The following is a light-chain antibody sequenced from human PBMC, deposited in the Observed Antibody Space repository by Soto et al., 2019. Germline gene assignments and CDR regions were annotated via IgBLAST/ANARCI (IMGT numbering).Light chain of an antibody. V-gene: IGLV2-11*01. CDR3: SSYAGSYSYV. Sequence: QSVLTQPPSVSGSPGQSVTISCTGTSSDVGGYNYVSWYQQHPGKAPKLMIYDVSQRPSGVTDRFSGSRSGNTASLTISGLQAEDEADYYCSSYAGSYSYVFGGGTKLTGL. CDR1: SSDVGGYNY. J-gene: IGLJ2*01. CDR2: DVS.